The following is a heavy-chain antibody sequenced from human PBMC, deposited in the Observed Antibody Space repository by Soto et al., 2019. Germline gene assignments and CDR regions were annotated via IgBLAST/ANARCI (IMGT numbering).Heavy chain of an antibody. J-gene: IGHJ4*02. CDR1: GYSFTSYG. V-gene: IGHV1-18*01. CDR2: IIAYNGDT. Sequence: ASVKVSCKASGYSFTSYGISWVRQAPGQGLEWMGWIIAYNGDTNYAQKFQGRVTLTTDTSTSTAYMELRSLRSDDTALYYCARDRAYSDYYFDYWGQGTLVTVS. D-gene: IGHD4-17*01. CDR3: ARDRAYSDYYFDY.